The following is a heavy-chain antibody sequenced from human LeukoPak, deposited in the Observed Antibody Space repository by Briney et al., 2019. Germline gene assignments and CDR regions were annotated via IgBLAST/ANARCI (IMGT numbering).Heavy chain of an antibody. CDR3: AIQTYYYDSSGYYRFDY. CDR1: GGTFSSYA. V-gene: IGHV1-69*13. D-gene: IGHD3-22*01. J-gene: IGHJ4*02. Sequence: VKVSCKASGGTFSSYAISWVRQAPGQGLEWMGGIIPIFGTANYAQKFQGRVTITADESTSTAYMELSSLRSEDTAVYYCAIQTYYYDSSGYYRFDYWGQGTLVTVPS. CDR2: IIPIFGTA.